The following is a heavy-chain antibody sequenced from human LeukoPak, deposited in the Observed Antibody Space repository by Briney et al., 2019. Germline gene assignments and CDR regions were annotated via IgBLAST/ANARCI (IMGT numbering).Heavy chain of an antibody. V-gene: IGHV1-8*02. Sequence: ASVKVSCKASGYTFTDYYIHWVRQAPGQGLEWMGWINPNSGNTGYAQKFQGRVTMTRNTSISTAYMELSSLRSEDTAVYYCARVRRDSYGFYYYYYYMDVWGKGTTVTISS. D-gene: IGHD5-18*01. CDR1: GYTFTDYY. J-gene: IGHJ6*03. CDR3: ARVRRDSYGFYYYYYYMDV. CDR2: INPNSGNT.